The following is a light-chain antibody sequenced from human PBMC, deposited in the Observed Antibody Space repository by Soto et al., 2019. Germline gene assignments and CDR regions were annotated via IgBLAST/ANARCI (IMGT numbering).Light chain of an antibody. J-gene: IGKJ1*01. CDR2: GAS. V-gene: IGKV3-20*01. CDR1: QSVSSSY. CDR3: QQYGSSPRQ. Sequence: EIVLTQSPGTLSLSPGERATLSCRASQSVSSSYLAWYQQKPGQAPRLLIYGASSRATGIPDRFSGSGSGTDFTLTISRLEPEDFAVYYCQQYGSSPRQFGQGTKVESK.